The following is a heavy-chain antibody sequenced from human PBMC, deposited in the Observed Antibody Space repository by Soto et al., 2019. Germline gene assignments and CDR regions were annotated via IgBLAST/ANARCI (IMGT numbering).Heavy chain of an antibody. J-gene: IGHJ4*02. CDR3: AKAELGVVIIRGGSLDY. D-gene: IGHD3-3*01. Sequence: GGALRLSCAASVFTFSSYAMSWVREAPGKGLEWVSAISGSGGSTYYADAVKGRFTISRDNSKNTLYLQMNSLRAEDTAVYYCAKAELGVVIIRGGSLDYWGQGTLVTVSS. CDR2: ISGSGGST. V-gene: IGHV3-23*01. CDR1: VFTFSSYA.